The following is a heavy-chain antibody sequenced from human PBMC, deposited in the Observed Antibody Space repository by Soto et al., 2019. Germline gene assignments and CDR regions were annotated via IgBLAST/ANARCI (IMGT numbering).Heavy chain of an antibody. CDR1: GGSISSGGYY. V-gene: IGHV4-31*03. D-gene: IGHD2-2*01. J-gene: IGHJ6*02. Sequence: PSETLSLTCTVSGGSISSGGYYWSWIRQHPGKGLEWIGYIYYSGSTYYNPSLKSRVTISVDTSKNQFSLKLSSVTAADTAVYYCARDQYCSSTSCYEDGQDYYYYGMDVWGQGTTVTVS. CDR2: IYYSGST. CDR3: ARDQYCSSTSCYEDGQDYYYYGMDV.